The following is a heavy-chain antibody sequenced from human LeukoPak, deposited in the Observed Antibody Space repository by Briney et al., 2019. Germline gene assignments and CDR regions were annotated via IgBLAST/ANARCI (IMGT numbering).Heavy chain of an antibody. D-gene: IGHD3-10*01. Sequence: GGSLRLSCAASGFTFSSYSMNWVRQAPGKGLEWVSYISSSSSTIYYADSVKGRFTISRDNAKNSLYLQMNSLRAEDTAVYYCARFGELFTDDFYYGMDVWGQGTTVTVSS. CDR3: ARFGELFTDDFYYGMDV. CDR2: ISSSSSTI. V-gene: IGHV3-48*04. J-gene: IGHJ6*02. CDR1: GFTFSSYS.